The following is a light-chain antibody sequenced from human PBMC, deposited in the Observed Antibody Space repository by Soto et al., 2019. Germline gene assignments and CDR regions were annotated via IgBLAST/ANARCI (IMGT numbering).Light chain of an antibody. CDR1: QSVSSY. Sequence: EIVLTQSPATLSLSPGERATLSCRASQSVSSYLAWYQQKPGQAPRLLIYDASNRATGIPARFSGSGSGTDFTLTISRLETEDFAVYYCQQRSNWPPVLTFGGGTKVEIK. J-gene: IGKJ4*01. CDR2: DAS. V-gene: IGKV3-11*01. CDR3: QQRSNWPPVLT.